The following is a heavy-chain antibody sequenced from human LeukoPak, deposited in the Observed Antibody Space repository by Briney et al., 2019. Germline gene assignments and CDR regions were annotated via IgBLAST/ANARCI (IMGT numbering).Heavy chain of an antibody. D-gene: IGHD4-23*01. CDR1: SGSISSYY. CDR3: ARGNGGNSGEPSVEIDY. CDR2: IYYSGST. V-gene: IGHV4-59*01. Sequence: SETLSLTCTVSSGSISSYYWSWIRQPPGKGLEWIGYIYYSGSTNYNPSLKSRVTISVDTSKNQFSLKLSSVTAADTAVYYCARGNGGNSGEPSVEIDYWGQGTLVTVSS. J-gene: IGHJ4*02.